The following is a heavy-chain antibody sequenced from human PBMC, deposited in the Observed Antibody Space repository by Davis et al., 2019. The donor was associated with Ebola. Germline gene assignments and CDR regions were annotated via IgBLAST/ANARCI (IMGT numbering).Heavy chain of an antibody. J-gene: IGHJ4*02. Sequence: GGSLRLSCAVSGVTFRNYVMSWVRQAPGKGLEWVANIKSDGGEHYFLDSVKGRFTISRDNPQNSLFLQMDNLRADDTAVYYRAREGGFNIDSWGQGTLVTVSS. CDR3: AREGGFNIDS. V-gene: IGHV3-7*03. D-gene: IGHD5-24*01. CDR1: GVTFRNYV. CDR2: IKSDGGEH.